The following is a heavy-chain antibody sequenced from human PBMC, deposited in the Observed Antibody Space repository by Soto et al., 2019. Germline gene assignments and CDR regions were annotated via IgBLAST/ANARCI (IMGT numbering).Heavy chain of an antibody. CDR3: EYGDPFEY. Sequence: PSETXSLTLAFSGVSIVGVVCSGSWIRQPPGKGLEWIGYIYHSGSTYYNPSLKSRVTISVDRSKNQFSLKLSSVTAEDTAVYYCEYGDPFEYWGQGTLVTVSS. CDR1: GVSIVGVVCS. D-gene: IGHD4-17*01. CDR2: IYHSGST. V-gene: IGHV4-30-2*01. J-gene: IGHJ4*02.